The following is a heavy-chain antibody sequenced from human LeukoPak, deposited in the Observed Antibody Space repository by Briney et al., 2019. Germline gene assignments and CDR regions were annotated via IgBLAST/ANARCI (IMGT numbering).Heavy chain of an antibody. CDR1: GFTFSSYF. CDR2: SGGST. CDR3: AAFSHKVV. Sequence: GGSLRLSCAASGFTFSSYFMSWVRQAPGKGLEWVSLSGGSTYYADSVRGRFTISRDSPKNTLYLQLNSLRAEDTAVYYCAAFSHKVVWGQGTTVTVSS. J-gene: IGHJ6*02. V-gene: IGHV3-66*01. D-gene: IGHD3-3*02.